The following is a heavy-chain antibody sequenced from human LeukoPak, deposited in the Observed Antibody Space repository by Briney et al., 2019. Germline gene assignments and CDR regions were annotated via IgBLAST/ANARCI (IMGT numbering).Heavy chain of an antibody. CDR1: GYTFSGYY. CDR3: AREAETTLNWFDP. D-gene: IGHD1-1*01. Sequence: ASVELSCKASGYTFSGYYMHWVRQAPGQGLEWMGWINPNSGGTKFAQKFQGRVTMTRDTSISTAYMELSRLRSDDTAVYYCAREAETTLNWFDPWGQGTLVTVSS. J-gene: IGHJ5*02. CDR2: INPNSGGT. V-gene: IGHV1-2*02.